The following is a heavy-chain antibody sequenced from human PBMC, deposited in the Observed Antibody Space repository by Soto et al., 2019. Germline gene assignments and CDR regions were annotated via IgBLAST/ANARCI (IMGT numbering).Heavy chain of an antibody. J-gene: IGHJ4*02. CDR3: ARLLGNDYGDYFDY. CDR2: IYYSGST. Sequence: SETLSLTCTVSGGSISSSSYYWGWIRQPPGKGLEWIGSIYYSGSTYYNPSLKSRVTISVDTSKNQFSLKLSSVTAADTAVYYCARLLGNDYGDYFDYWGQGTLVTVSS. D-gene: IGHD4-17*01. CDR1: GGSISSSSYY. V-gene: IGHV4-39*01.